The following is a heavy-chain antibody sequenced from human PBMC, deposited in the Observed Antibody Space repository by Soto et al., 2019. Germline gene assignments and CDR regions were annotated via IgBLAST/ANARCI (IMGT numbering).Heavy chain of an antibody. CDR1: GYTFTTYY. V-gene: IGHV1-46*01. D-gene: IGHD3-10*01. CDR2: INPSRGGT. Sequence: AAVKVSCTASGYTFTTYYIHWVRQAPGQGLEWMGVINPSRGGTNYAQKFQGRATMTSDTSTSTVYMELNSLRSEDTAVYYCARANYGSGIAFYSMDVWGQGTTVTVSS. J-gene: IGHJ6*02. CDR3: ARANYGSGIAFYSMDV.